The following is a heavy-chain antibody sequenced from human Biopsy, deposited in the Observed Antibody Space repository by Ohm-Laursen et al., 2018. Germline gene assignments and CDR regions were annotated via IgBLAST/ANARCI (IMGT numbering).Heavy chain of an antibody. J-gene: IGHJ4*02. V-gene: IGHV3-9*01. CDR1: GFKFDDYA. D-gene: IGHD5-18*01. CDR2: MSRNNGFI. CDR3: ARDPRDTALGIFDY. Sequence: SLRLSCTAAGFKFDDYAMHWVRQTPGKGLEWVSGMSRNNGFIGYADSVKGRFTISRDNSKNMLYLQMNTLRDADTAVYYCARDPRDTALGIFDYWGLGTLVTVSS.